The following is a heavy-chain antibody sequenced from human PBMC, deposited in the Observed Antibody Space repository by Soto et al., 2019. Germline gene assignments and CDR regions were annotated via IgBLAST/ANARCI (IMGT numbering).Heavy chain of an antibody. J-gene: IGHJ4*02. Sequence: QVQLVQSGTEVKKPGASVKVSCKASGYTVSNNAIGWVRQAPGQGLEWMGWISPKKGDTKYAQRIQGRVTMTTDASTSTAYMELRSLRSDDTAVYYCTRGGWDTHTIWRDYWGQGTLVIVSS. CDR3: TRGGWDTHTIWRDY. D-gene: IGHD3-3*01. CDR1: GYTVSNNA. CDR2: ISPKKGDT. V-gene: IGHV1-18*01.